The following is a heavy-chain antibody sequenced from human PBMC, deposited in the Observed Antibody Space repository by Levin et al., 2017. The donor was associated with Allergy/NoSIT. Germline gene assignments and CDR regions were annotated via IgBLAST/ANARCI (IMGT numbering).Heavy chain of an antibody. D-gene: IGHD3-22*01. CDR2: IFSHYEK. CDR3: ARIGYYYDSSGYYYRAFDS. V-gene: IGHV2-26*01. J-gene: IGHJ3*02. Sequence: SGPTLVKPTETLTLTCTVSGFSLSNARMGVSWIRQPPGKALEWLAHIFSHYEKSYSTSLKSRLTISKDTSKSQVVLTMTNMDPVDTATYYCARIGYYYDSSGYYYRAFDSWGQGTMVTVSS. CDR1: GFSLSNARMG.